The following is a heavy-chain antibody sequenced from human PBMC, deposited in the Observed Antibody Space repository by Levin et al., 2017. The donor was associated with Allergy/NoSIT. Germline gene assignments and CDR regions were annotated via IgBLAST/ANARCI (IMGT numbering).Heavy chain of an antibody. V-gene: IGHV7-4-1*02. CDR1: GYTFTSYA. CDR2: INTNTGNP. CDR3: ARGVLLRTITIFGVVIPRFDP. J-gene: IGHJ5*02. Sequence: ASVKVSCKASGYTFTSYAMNWVRQAPGQGLEWMGWINTNTGNPTYAQGFTGRFVFSLDTSVSTAYLQISSLKAEDTAVYYCARGVLLRTITIFGVVIPRFDPWGQGTLVTVSS. D-gene: IGHD3-3*01.